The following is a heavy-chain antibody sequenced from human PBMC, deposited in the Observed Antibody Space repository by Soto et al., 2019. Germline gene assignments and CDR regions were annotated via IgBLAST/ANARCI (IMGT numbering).Heavy chain of an antibody. J-gene: IGHJ4*02. CDR3: AKDWVGGSNKYYFEY. D-gene: IGHD1-26*01. V-gene: IGHV3-30*18. CDR1: GFTFRDYG. Sequence: QVQLVESGGGVVRPGRSLRLSCVASGFTFRDYGMHWVRQAPGKGLAWVAGISHHGLKEHYADSVKGRFTISRDNSKKTVHLQLNSLRGDDTAVYYCAKDWVGGSNKYYFEYWGQGTLVTVSS. CDR2: ISHHGLKE.